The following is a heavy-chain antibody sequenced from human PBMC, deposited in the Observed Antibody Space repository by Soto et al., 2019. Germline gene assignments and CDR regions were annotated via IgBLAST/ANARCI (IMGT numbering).Heavy chain of an antibody. CDR3: ARWARFSSSWYTAFDI. Sequence: ASVKVSCKASGYTFTYRYLHWVRQAPGQALEWMGWITPFNGNTNYAQKFQDRVTITRDRSMSTAYMELSSLRSEDTAMYYCARWARFSSSWYTAFDIWGQGTMVTVSS. V-gene: IGHV1-45*02. J-gene: IGHJ3*02. D-gene: IGHD6-13*01. CDR1: GYTFTYRY. CDR2: ITPFNGNT.